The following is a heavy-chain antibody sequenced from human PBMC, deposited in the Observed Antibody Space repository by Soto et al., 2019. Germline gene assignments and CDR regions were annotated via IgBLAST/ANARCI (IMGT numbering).Heavy chain of an antibody. D-gene: IGHD6-13*01. CDR1: GYSFTSYW. J-gene: IGHJ4*02. CDR2: IYPGDSDT. CDR3: ARLPNIAAAGTGFAY. Sequence: RGESLKISCKGSGYSFTSYWIGWVRQMPGKGLEWMGIIYPGDSDTRYSPSFQGQVTISADKSISTAYLQWSSLKASDTAMYYCARLPNIAAAGTGFAYWGQGTLVTVSS. V-gene: IGHV5-51*01.